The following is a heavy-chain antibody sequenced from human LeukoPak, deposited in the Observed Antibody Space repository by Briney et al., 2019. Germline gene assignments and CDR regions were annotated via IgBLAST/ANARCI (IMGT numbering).Heavy chain of an antibody. CDR1: GGSFSDYY. V-gene: IGHV4-34*01. Sequence: SETLSLTCAVYGGSFSDYYWSWIRQPPGKGLEWIGEIDHRESTTYNPSFKSRVTISVDTSKNQFSLKLNSVTAADTAVYYCASRMYYYYGMDVWGQGTTVIVSS. CDR3: ASRMYYYYGMDV. J-gene: IGHJ6*02. CDR2: IDHREST.